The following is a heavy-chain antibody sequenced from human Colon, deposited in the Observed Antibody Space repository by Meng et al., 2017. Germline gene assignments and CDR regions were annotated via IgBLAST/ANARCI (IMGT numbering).Heavy chain of an antibody. D-gene: IGHD6-19*01. CDR1: GGSISSSNY. Sequence: QVDVQEAGPGLGVPSGTLSLTCAGSGGSISSSNYGSWVRQPPGKGLEWIGQIYLSGSPSYNPSLESRVTISVDKSKNQLSLRLTSVTAADTAIYYCARHGGWHFDYWGQGTLVTVSS. CDR3: ARHGGWHFDY. CDR2: IYLSGSP. J-gene: IGHJ4*02. V-gene: IGHV4-4*02.